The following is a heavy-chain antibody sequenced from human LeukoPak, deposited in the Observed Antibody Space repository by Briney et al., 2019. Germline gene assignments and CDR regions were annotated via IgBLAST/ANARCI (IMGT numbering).Heavy chain of an antibody. CDR1: GFTFNSYS. CDR3: AREGYSYGQNGY. Sequence: GGSLRLSCAASGFTFNSYSMNWVRQAPGKGLEWVSSISSSSSYIYYADSVKGRFTISRDNAKNSLYLQMNRLRAEDTAVYYCAREGYSYGQNGYWGQGTLVTVSS. V-gene: IGHV3-21*01. J-gene: IGHJ4*02. CDR2: ISSSSSYI. D-gene: IGHD5-18*01.